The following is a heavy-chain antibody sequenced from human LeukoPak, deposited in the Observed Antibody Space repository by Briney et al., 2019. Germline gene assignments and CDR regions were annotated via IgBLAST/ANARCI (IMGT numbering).Heavy chain of an antibody. CDR3: ARLDVGYYDSSGYYFDY. CDR1: GDSISSGDYY. V-gene: IGHV4-30-4*08. Sequence: SQTLSLTCTVSGDSISSGDYYWSWIRQPPGKGLEWIGYIYYSGSTYYNPSLKNRVTISVDTSKNQFSLKLSSVTAADTAVYYCARLDVGYYDSSGYYFDYWGQGTLVTVSS. D-gene: IGHD3-22*01. CDR2: IYYSGST. J-gene: IGHJ4*02.